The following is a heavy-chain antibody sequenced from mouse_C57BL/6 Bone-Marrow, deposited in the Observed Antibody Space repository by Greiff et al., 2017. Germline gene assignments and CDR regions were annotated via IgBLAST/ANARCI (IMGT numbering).Heavy chain of an antibody. CDR3: AREGYYSNS. D-gene: IGHD2-5*01. J-gene: IGHJ2*01. CDR2: ISYDGSN. V-gene: IGHV3-6*01. CDR1: GYSITSGYY. Sequence: EVQLVESGPGLVKPSQSLSLTCSVTGYSITSGYYWNWIRQFPGNKLEWMGYISYDGSNNYNPSLKNRISITRDTSKNQFFLKLNSVTTEDTATYYCAREGYYSNSWGQGTTLTVSS.